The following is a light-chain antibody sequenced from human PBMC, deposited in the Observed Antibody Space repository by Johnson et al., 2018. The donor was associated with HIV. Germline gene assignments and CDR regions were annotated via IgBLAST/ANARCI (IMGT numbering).Light chain of an antibody. CDR2: ENN. V-gene: IGLV1-51*02. CDR1: SSNIGNNY. Sequence: QSVLTQSPSVSAAPGQKVTISCSGSSSNIGNNYVSWYQQLPGTAPKLLIYENNKRPSGIPDRFSGSKSCTSATLGITGLQTGDEADYYCGTWDSSLSAGIFGTGTKVTVL. J-gene: IGLJ1*01. CDR3: GTWDSSLSAGI.